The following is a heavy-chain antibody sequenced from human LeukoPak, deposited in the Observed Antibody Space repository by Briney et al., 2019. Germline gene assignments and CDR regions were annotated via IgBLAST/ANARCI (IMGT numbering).Heavy chain of an antibody. V-gene: IGHV4-39*01. CDR1: GDSISYFY. CDR2: IYYSGNT. Sequence: SSETLSLTCSVSGDSISYFYWGWIRQPPGKGLEWIGSIYYSGNTYYNASLKSQVSISIDTSKNQFSLRLTSVTAADTAVYYCARQTGSGLFILPGGQGTLVTVSS. CDR3: ARQTGSGLFILP. D-gene: IGHD3/OR15-3a*01. J-gene: IGHJ4*02.